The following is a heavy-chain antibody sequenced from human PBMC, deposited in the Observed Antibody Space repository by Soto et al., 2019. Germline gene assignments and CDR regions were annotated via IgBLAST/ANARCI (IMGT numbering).Heavy chain of an antibody. CDR2: IWYDGSKK. CDR3: ARDPASSMDV. V-gene: IGHV3-33*01. CDR1: GFTFSNYG. Sequence: GGSLRLSCAASGFTFSNYGMHWVRQAPGKGLEWVAAIWYDGSKKCYADPVKGRFTISRDDSKNTVYLQMNSLRAEDTAVYYCARDPASSMDVWGQGTTVTVSS. J-gene: IGHJ6*02.